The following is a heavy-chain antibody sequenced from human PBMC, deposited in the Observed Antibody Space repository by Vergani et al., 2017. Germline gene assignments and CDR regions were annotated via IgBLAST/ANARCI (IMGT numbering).Heavy chain of an antibody. V-gene: IGHV3-21*01. CDR2: ISSSSSYI. J-gene: IGHJ6*02. CDR3: ARDYDSSDYYYGMDV. D-gene: IGHD3-22*01. Sequence: WVLSISSSSSYIYYADSVKGRFTISRDNAKNSLYLQMNSLRAEDTAVYYCARDYDSSDYYYGMDVWGQGTTVTVSS.